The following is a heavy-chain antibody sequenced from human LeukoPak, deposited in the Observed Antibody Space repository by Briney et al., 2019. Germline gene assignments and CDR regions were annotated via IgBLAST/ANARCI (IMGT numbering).Heavy chain of an antibody. J-gene: IGHJ4*02. Sequence: GESLQISCKGSGYSFTAYWIGWVRQMPGKGLEWMGIIYPGDSDTTYSPSFQGQVTISADKSISTAYLQWSSLKASDTAMYYCARGGYYGSGSYYTFDYWGQGTLVTVSS. V-gene: IGHV5-51*01. CDR3: ARGGYYGSGSYYTFDY. D-gene: IGHD3-10*01. CDR1: GYSFTAYW. CDR2: IYPGDSDT.